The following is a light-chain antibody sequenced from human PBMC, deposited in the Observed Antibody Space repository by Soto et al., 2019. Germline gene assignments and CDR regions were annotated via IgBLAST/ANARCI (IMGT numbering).Light chain of an antibody. CDR2: EV. Sequence: QSALTQPPSASGSPGQSVTISCTGASSDVGGYNSVSWYQQHPGKAPKLIPSEVNSGVPDRFSGSKSGNTASLTVSGLQAEDEADYYCSSYAGSGNWVFGGGTKLTVL. CDR3: SSYAGSGNWV. J-gene: IGLJ3*02. CDR1: SSDVGGYNS. V-gene: IGLV2-8*01.